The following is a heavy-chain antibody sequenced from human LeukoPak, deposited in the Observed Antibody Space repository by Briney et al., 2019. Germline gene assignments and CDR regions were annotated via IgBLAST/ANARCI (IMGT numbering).Heavy chain of an antibody. CDR3: ARARRGIAVRRYYFDY. V-gene: IGHV1-8*01. CDR1: GYTFTSYD. D-gene: IGHD6-19*01. J-gene: IGHJ4*02. CDR2: MNPNSGNT. Sequence: ASVKVSCKASGYTFTSYDINWVRQATGQGLEWMGWMNPNSGNTGYAQKFQGRVTMTRNTSISTAYMELSSLRSEDTAVYYCARARRGIAVRRYYFDYWGQGTLVTVSS.